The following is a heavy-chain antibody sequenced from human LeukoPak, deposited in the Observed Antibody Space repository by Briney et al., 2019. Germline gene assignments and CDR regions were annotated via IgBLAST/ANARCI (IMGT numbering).Heavy chain of an antibody. Sequence: GRSLRLFCAASGFTFSSYGMHWVRQAPGKGLEWVALISYDGSDKYFADSVKGRFTISRDNSKNTLYLQMNSLRAEDTAVYYCAKNYYHSSGYFYEVNYWGQGTLVTVSS. CDR2: ISYDGSDK. CDR1: GFTFSSYG. J-gene: IGHJ4*02. D-gene: IGHD3-22*01. V-gene: IGHV3-30*18. CDR3: AKNYYHSSGYFYEVNY.